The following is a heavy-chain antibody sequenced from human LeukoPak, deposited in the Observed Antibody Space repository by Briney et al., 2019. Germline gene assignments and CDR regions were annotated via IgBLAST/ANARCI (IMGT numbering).Heavy chain of an antibody. Sequence: SETLSLTCTVSGGSISSYYWSWIRQPPGKGLGWIGYIYYSGSTNYNPSLKSRVTISVDTSKNQFSLKLSSVTAADTAVYYCARDAPVTIFGVVTRGYFDYWGQGTLVTVSS. J-gene: IGHJ4*02. CDR2: IYYSGST. D-gene: IGHD3-3*01. CDR3: ARDAPVTIFGVVTRGYFDY. CDR1: GGSISSYY. V-gene: IGHV4-59*12.